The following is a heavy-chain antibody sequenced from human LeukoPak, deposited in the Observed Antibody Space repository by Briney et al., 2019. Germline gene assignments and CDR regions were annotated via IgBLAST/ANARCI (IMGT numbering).Heavy chain of an antibody. CDR3: ARDLGYSSGWSGFDP. V-gene: IGHV3-23*01. D-gene: IGHD6-19*01. CDR1: GFTFSSYA. J-gene: IGHJ5*02. Sequence: GGSLRLSCAASGFTFSSYAMSWVRQAPGKGLEWVSAISGSGGSTYYADSVKGRFTISRDDSKNTVYLQMNSLRAEDTAVYYCARDLGYSSGWSGFDPWGQGTLVTVSS. CDR2: ISGSGGST.